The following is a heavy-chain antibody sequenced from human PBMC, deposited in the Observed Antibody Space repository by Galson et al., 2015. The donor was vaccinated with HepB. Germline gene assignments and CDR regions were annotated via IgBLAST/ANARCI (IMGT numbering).Heavy chain of an antibody. D-gene: IGHD3-3*02. J-gene: IGHJ4*02. V-gene: IGHV3-33*01. Sequence: SLRLSCAASGFTFSSYGMHWVRQAPGKGLEWVAVIWYDGSNKYYADSVKGRFTISRDNSKNTLYLQMNSLRAEDTAVYYCARDQQALSFFWGVDYWGQGTLVTVSS. CDR1: GFTFSSYG. CDR2: IWYDGSNK. CDR3: ARDQQALSFFWGVDY.